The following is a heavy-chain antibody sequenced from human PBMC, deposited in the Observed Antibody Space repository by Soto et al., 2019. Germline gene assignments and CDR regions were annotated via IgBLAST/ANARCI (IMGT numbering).Heavy chain of an antibody. J-gene: IGHJ4*02. CDR1: GYTFTSYG. V-gene: IGHV1-18*01. Sequence: QVQLVQSGAEVKKPGASVKVSCKASGYTFTSYGISWVRQAPGQGLEWMGWINAYNGNTKYVQKRQGRVTMTAATSTSTAYRELRSLRSDDTAVYYCARDAAIGMTDYWGQGTLVTVSS. D-gene: IGHD1-20*01. CDR2: INAYNGNT. CDR3: ARDAAIGMTDY.